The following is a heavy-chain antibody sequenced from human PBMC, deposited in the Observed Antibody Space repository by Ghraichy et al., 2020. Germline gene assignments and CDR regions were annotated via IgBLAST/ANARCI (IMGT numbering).Heavy chain of an antibody. CDR1: GFTFSSYA. V-gene: IGHV3-23*01. J-gene: IGHJ4*02. D-gene: IGHD6-19*01. Sequence: LSLTCAASGFTFSSYAMSWVRQAPGKGLEWVSAISGSGGSTYYADSVKGRFTISRDNSKNTLYLQMNSLRAEDTAVYYCAKDPRIAVAGWFDYWGQGTLVTVSS. CDR3: AKDPRIAVAGWFDY. CDR2: ISGSGGST.